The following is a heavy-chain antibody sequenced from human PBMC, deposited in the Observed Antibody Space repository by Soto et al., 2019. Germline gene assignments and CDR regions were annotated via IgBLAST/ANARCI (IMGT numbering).Heavy chain of an antibody. J-gene: IGHJ3*02. V-gene: IGHV3-11*01. CDR1: GFTFSDYY. Sequence: GGSLRLSCAASGFTFSDYYMSWIRQAPGKGLEWVSYISSSGSTIYYADSVKGRFTISRDNAKNSLYLQMNSLRAEDTAVYYCARDLGCSSTSCYDEAGNAFDIWGQGTMVTVSS. CDR2: ISSSGSTI. CDR3: ARDLGCSSTSCYDEAGNAFDI. D-gene: IGHD2-2*01.